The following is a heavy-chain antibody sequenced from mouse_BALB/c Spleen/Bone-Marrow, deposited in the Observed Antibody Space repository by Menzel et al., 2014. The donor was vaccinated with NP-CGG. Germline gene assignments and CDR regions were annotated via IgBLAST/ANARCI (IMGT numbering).Heavy chain of an antibody. J-gene: IGHJ3*01. D-gene: IGHD2-4*01. CDR3: ASMITTTY. CDR1: GFSLTSYG. CDR2: TWAGGSS. Sequence: VKLMESGPGLVAPSQSLSITCTVSGFSLTSYGVHWVRQPPGKGLEWLGVTWAGGSSNYNSALMSRLSISKDNSKSQIFLKMNSLQTDDTAMYYCASMITTTYWGQGTLVTVSA. V-gene: IGHV2-9*02.